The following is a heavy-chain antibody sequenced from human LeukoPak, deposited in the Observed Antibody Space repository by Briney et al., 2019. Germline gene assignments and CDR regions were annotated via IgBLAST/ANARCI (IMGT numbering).Heavy chain of an antibody. V-gene: IGHV1-18*01. CDR3: ARVAGGSYRNRPFDY. CDR1: GYSFTDYI. D-gene: IGHD1-26*01. J-gene: IGHJ4*02. CDR2: IGTYDGHT. Sequence: GASVKVSCKTSGYSFTDYIIAWVRQAPGQGLEWLGWIGTYDGHTSYAQKFQGRVTMTRDTSTSTVYMELSSLRSEDTAVYYCARVAGGSYRNRPFDYWGQGTLVTVSS.